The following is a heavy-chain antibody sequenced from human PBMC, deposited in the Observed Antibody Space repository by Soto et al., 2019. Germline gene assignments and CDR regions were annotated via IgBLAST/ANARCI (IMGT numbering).Heavy chain of an antibody. CDR1: GDSISSGNW. J-gene: IGHJ4*02. V-gene: IGHV4-4*02. D-gene: IGHD3-10*01. Sequence: SETLSLTCAVSGDSISSGNWWSWVRQPPGKGLEWIGEIYHSGSTNYNPSLKSRVTISVDKPKNQFSLKLSSVTAADTAVYYCAGYYYAPGNYQGNLDYWGQGNMVTVS. CDR3: AGYYYAPGNYQGNLDY. CDR2: IYHSGST.